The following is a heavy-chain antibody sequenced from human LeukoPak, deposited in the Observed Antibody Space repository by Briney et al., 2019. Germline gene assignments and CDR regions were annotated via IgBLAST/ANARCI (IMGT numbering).Heavy chain of an antibody. D-gene: IGHD3-10*01. V-gene: IGHV4-59*01. Sequence: SETLSLTCTVSGGSISSSYWSWIRQSPGKGLEWIGYIYYTGSANYNPSLKSRVTISVDTSKNQFSLKLSPVTAADTAVYYCARVHYSGSGLSSYFDYWGQGTLVTVSA. CDR1: GGSISSSY. CDR2: IYYTGSA. CDR3: ARVHYSGSGLSSYFDY. J-gene: IGHJ4*02.